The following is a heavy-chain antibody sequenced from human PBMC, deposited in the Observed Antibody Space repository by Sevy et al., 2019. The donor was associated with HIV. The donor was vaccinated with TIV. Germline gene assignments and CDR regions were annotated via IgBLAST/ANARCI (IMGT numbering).Heavy chain of an antibody. Sequence: GVSLRLSCVASEFTFSSYSMNWVRQAPGKGLEWVSSISRSSSYIYYADSVKGRFTISRDNAKNSLFLQMNSLRAEDTAVYYCARDKSTTAYYGMDVWGQGTTVTVSS. V-gene: IGHV3-21*01. J-gene: IGHJ6*02. D-gene: IGHD2-21*01. CDR3: ARDKSTTAYYGMDV. CDR1: EFTFSSYS. CDR2: ISRSSSYI.